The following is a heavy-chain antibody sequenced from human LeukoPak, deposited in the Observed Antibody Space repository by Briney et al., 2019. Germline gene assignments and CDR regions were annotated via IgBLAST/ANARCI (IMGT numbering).Heavy chain of an antibody. Sequence: GASVKVPCKASGYTFFSSDITWVRQAPGQGLEWIGRISTSNGDTNYAAKLQGRVTMTTDTSTSTVYMGLGSLTFDDTAVYFCARDPYHRLGPPLDLWGQGTLVTVSS. V-gene: IGHV1-18*01. D-gene: IGHD1-14*01. CDR1: GYTFFSSD. J-gene: IGHJ5*02. CDR3: ARDPYHRLGPPLDL. CDR2: ISTSNGDT.